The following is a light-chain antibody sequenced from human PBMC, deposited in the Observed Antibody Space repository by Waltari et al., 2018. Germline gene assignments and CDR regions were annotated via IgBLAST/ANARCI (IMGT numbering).Light chain of an antibody. Sequence: QSALTQPRSVSGSPGQSVTISCTGTRSDVGGYNFVSWYQQHPGTAPKLIISDVTKRPAGFPARFSGSKSGNTASRTISGLQADDEADYYCSSYAGNYVAFGGGTKLTVL. CDR1: RSDVGGYNF. CDR2: DVT. J-gene: IGLJ2*01. V-gene: IGLV2-11*01. CDR3: SSYAGNYVA.